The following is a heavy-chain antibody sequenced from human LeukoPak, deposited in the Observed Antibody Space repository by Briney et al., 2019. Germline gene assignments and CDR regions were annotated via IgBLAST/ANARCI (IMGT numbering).Heavy chain of an antibody. D-gene: IGHD3-22*01. CDR2: ISGSGSST. Sequence: GGSLRLSCTASGITFSSYAMSWVRQAPGKGLEWVSAISGSGSSTYYADSVKGRFTISRDNSKNTLYLQMNSLRAEDTAVYYCAKGAHYYDSSGYFLYFDYWGQGTLVTVSS. CDR3: AKGAHYYDSSGYFLYFDY. V-gene: IGHV3-23*01. CDR1: GITFSSYA. J-gene: IGHJ4*02.